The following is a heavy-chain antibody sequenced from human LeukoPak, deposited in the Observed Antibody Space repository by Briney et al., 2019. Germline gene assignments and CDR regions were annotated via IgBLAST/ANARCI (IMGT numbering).Heavy chain of an antibody. D-gene: IGHD3/OR15-3a*01. CDR1: GGSISSYY. CDR3: AREPHPRGLKIGAFDI. CDR2: VYTSGST. Sequence: SETLSLTCTVSGGSISSYYWSWIRQPAGKGLEWIGRVYTSGSTNYNPSLKSRVTVSVDTSKNQFSLKLTSVTAADTAVYYCAREPHPRGLKIGAFDIWGQGTMVTVSS. J-gene: IGHJ3*02. V-gene: IGHV4-4*07.